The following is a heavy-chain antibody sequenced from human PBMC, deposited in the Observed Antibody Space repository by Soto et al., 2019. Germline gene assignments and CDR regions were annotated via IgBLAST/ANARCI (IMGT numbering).Heavy chain of an antibody. D-gene: IGHD6-13*01. V-gene: IGHV3-23*01. CDR2: ISGRGGST. Sequence: GSLSLSCAASEFTFSTYALSGVRQAPGKGPEWVSAISGRGGSTYSADSVKGRFTISRDNSKNTLYLQMNSLRAEDTAVYYCAKDPQYSSSWSHDAFDIWGQGTMVTVSS. CDR3: AKDPQYSSSWSHDAFDI. CDR1: EFTFSTYA. J-gene: IGHJ3*02.